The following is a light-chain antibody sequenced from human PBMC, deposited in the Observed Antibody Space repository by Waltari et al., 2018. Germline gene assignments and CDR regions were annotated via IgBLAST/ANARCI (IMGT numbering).Light chain of an antibody. Sequence: SSELTQDPAVSVALGQTVRITCQGDSLRSYYASWYQQKPGQAPVLVIYGKNNRPSGIPDRFSGSSSGNTASLTITGAQAEDEADYYCNSRDSSCNHPEFGGGTKLTVL. J-gene: IGLJ2*01. V-gene: IGLV3-19*01. CDR3: NSRDSSCNHPE. CDR1: SLRSYY. CDR2: GKN.